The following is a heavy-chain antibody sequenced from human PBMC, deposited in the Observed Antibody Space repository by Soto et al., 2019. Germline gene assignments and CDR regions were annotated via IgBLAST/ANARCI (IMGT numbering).Heavy chain of an antibody. CDR3: ARDFHYYSSASYHSGSFEY. V-gene: IGHV3-23*01. J-gene: IGHJ4*02. CDR1: GFPFNTFA. Sequence: EVHLLESGGGLVQPGGSLRLSCAASGFPFNTFAMSWVRQAPEKGLEWVSTVVGSGASTYYADSVKGRFTISRDNSKNILSLQINRLTAEHTALYYCARDFHYYSSASYHSGSFEYWAQGALVTVSS. CDR2: VVGSGAST. D-gene: IGHD3-10*01.